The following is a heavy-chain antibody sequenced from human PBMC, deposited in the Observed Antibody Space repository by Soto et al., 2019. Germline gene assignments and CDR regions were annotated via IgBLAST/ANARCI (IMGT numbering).Heavy chain of an antibody. V-gene: IGHV4-30-4*01. CDR1: GGSISSGDYY. CDR3: AREGGTYYDSSGYWHGWFDP. D-gene: IGHD3-22*01. CDR2: IYYSGST. J-gene: IGHJ5*02. Sequence: PSETLSLTCTVSGGSISSGDYYWSWIRQPPGKGLEWIGYIYYSGSTYYNPSLKSRVTISVDTSKNQFSLKLSSVTAADTAVYYCAREGGTYYDSSGYWHGWFDPWGQGTLVTVSS.